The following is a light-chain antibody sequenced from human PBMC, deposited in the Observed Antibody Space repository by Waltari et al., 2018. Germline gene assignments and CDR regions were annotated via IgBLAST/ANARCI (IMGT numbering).Light chain of an antibody. J-gene: IGLJ3*02. Sequence: SYELTQPPSVSVSPGQTARIICPGDVVPSKYAYWYQQKSGQAHVPGTYEDSKRPSGIPERFSGSSSGTVATLTISGAQVEDEGVYYCYSTDSSGNHRGVFGGGTTLTVL. CDR2: EDS. CDR1: VVPSKY. CDR3: YSTDSSGNHRGV. V-gene: IGLV3-10*01.